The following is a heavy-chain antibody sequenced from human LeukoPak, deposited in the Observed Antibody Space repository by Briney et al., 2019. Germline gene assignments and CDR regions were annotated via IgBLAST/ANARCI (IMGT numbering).Heavy chain of an antibody. CDR1: GYSLSSGYY. J-gene: IGHJ4*02. V-gene: IGHV4-38-2*02. CDR2: IYHSGST. Sequence: PSETLSLTCTVSGYSLSSGYYWGWIRQPPGKGLECIGSIYHSGSTYYNPSLKSRVTISVDTSKNQFSLKLSSVTAADTAVYYCARVLPAAANYFDYWGQGTLVTVSS. CDR3: ARVLPAAANYFDY. D-gene: IGHD6-13*01.